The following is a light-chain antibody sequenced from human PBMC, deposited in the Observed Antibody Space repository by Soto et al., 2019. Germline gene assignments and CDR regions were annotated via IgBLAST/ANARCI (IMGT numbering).Light chain of an antibody. J-gene: IGKJ2*01. Sequence: EIVLTQSPGTLSLSPGERATLSCRASQSVSSTYLAWYQQKPGQAPRLLIYGASSRVTGIPDRFSGSGSGTDFTLTISRLEPEDFAVYYWQQYGSSPYTFGQGTKLEIK. CDR1: QSVSSTY. V-gene: IGKV3-20*01. CDR2: GAS. CDR3: QQYGSSPYT.